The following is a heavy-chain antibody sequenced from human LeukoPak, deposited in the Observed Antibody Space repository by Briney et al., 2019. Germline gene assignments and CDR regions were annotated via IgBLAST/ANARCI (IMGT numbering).Heavy chain of an antibody. Sequence: GGSLRLSCAASGFTFRTYAMSWVRQAPGKGLEWVSAISGSGGSTYYADSVKGRFTISRDNSKNTLYLQMNSLRAEDTAVYYCAKDLNYYDSSGYFRFDYWGQGTLLTVSS. D-gene: IGHD3-22*01. J-gene: IGHJ4*02. CDR3: AKDLNYYDSSGYFRFDY. CDR1: GFTFRTYA. V-gene: IGHV3-23*01. CDR2: ISGSGGST.